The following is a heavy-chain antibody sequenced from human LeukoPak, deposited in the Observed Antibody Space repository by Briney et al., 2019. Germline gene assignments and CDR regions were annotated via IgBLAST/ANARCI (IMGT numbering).Heavy chain of an antibody. CDR2: INPNSGGT. D-gene: IGHD2-15*01. J-gene: IGHJ6*03. V-gene: IGHV1-2*02. CDR1: GYTFTGYY. Sequence: GSVKVSCRASGYTFTGYYMHWVRQAPGQGLEWMGWINPNSGGTNYAQKFQGRVTMTRDTSISTAYMELSRLRSDDTAVYYCARGVAGVYFYYYMDVWGKGTTVTVSS. CDR3: ARGVAGVYFYYYMDV.